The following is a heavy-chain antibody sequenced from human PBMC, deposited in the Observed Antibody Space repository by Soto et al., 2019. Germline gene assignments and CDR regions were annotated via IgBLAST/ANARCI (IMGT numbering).Heavy chain of an antibody. CDR2: ISAAGDP. Sequence: EVQLVESGGGLVQPGGSHRLSCEASGFTFSNYDMHWVRQGTGKGLEWVSGISAAGDPDYADSVEGRFTISRENAQNSFFLQMNSLRVGDTAVYYCARTDRDFYGLDVWGQGTTVIVS. V-gene: IGHV3-13*05. J-gene: IGHJ6*02. CDR1: GFTFSNYD. CDR3: ARTDRDFYGLDV.